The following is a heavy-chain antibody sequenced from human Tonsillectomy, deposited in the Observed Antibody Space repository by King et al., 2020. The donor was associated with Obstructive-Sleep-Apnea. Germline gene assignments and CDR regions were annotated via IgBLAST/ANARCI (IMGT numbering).Heavy chain of an antibody. CDR2: IRNKANNYAT. D-gene: IGHD6-6*01. Sequence: VQLVESGGGLVQPGGSLKLSCAASGFTFSGSSIHWVRQASGRGLEWVGRIRNKANNYATTYAESLEGRFTISRDESKHTAYLQMNSLKIEDTAVYYCARLTEYRQWGQGTLVTVSS. CDR1: GFTFSGSS. V-gene: IGHV3-73*01. J-gene: IGHJ4*02. CDR3: ARLTEYRQ.